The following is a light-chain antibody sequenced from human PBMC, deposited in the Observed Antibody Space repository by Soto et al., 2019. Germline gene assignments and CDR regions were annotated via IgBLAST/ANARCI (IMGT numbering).Light chain of an antibody. J-gene: IGKJ5*01. CDR1: QSVSSSY. CDR2: GAS. V-gene: IGKV3-20*01. CDR3: QHYDSLPIT. Sequence: IVLTQSPGTLSLSPGERATLSCRDSQSVSSSYLAWYQQKPGQPPRLLIYGASSRATGIPDRFSGSGSGTDFTLTISRLEPEDFAVFYCQHYDSLPITFGQGTRLEIK.